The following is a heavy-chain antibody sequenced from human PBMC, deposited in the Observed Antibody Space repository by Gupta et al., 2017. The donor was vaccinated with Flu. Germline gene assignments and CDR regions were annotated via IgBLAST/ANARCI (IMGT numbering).Heavy chain of an antibody. Sequence: WVRQAQGKGLEWDTAMSGTNGNTYYADSAEGRDTSSRDNSRDTMSLQMNSLTAEAKEGYYCAKDCAYGGCLNWEAQHWIDSWGQGILVTVSS. CDR3: AKDCAYGGCLNWEAQHWIDS. J-gene: IGHJ5*01. D-gene: IGHD1-26*01. V-gene: IGHV3-23*01. CDR2: MSGTNGNT.